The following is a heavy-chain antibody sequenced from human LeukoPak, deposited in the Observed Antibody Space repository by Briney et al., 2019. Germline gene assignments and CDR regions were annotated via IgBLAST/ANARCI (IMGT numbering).Heavy chain of an antibody. J-gene: IGHJ4*02. Sequence: QPGGSLRLSCAASGFTFSSYGMHWVRQAPGKGLEWGAVISYDGSNKYYADSVKGRFTISRDNSKNTLYLQMNSLRAEDTAVYYCAKDYCSSTSCHTHLHYDYWGQGTLVTVSS. CDR3: AKDYCSSTSCHTHLHYDY. CDR2: ISYDGSNK. D-gene: IGHD2-2*02. CDR1: GFTFSSYG. V-gene: IGHV3-30*18.